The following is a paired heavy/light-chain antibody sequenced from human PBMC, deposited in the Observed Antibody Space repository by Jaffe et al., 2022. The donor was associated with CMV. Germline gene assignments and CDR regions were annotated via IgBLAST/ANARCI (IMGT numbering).Heavy chain of an antibody. CDR2: ISGGAFST. Sequence: EVQLLESGGGLVQPGGSLRLSCATSGFTFTNFAMSWVRQAPGKGLEWVSAISGGAFSTYYADSVKGRFTVSRDNSANTLYLHMNCLRAEDTAIYYCVKDHRHWGQGTLVSVSS. CDR3: VKDHRH. J-gene: IGHJ4*02. V-gene: IGHV3-23*01. CDR1: GFTFTNFA.
Light chain of an antibody. CDR1: QTISNW. CDR3: QQYNGT. Sequence: DIQMTQSPSTLSASVGDRITITCRASQTISNWLAWYQQKPGKAPKLLIYKASNLEPGVPSRFSGSGSGTEFTLTISSLQPDDFATYYCQQYNGTFGQGTKVEIK. V-gene: IGKV1-5*03. J-gene: IGKJ1*01. CDR2: KAS.